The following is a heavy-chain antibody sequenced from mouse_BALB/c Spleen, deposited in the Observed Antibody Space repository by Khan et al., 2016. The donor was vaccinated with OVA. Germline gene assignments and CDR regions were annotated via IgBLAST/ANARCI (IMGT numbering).Heavy chain of an antibody. CDR2: ISDGSNTI. CDR1: GFTFSGFG. J-gene: IGHJ2*01. CDR3: SRTGFVYFYF. D-gene: IGHD2-2*01. Sequence: EVELVESGGGLVQTGGSRKLSCAASGFTFSGFGMHWVRQTPEKGLEWVAYISDGSNTIYDADTVKGRFTISRDNPKNTLFLQITSLRSEDTGMYYCSRTGFVYFYFWGQVATLTVSS. V-gene: IGHV5-17*02.